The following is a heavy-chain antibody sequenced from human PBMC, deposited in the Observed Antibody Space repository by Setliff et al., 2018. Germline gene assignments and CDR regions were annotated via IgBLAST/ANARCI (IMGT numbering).Heavy chain of an antibody. J-gene: IGHJ6*02. CDR2: IYQSGST. CDR1: GDSISSSNW. D-gene: IGHD1-26*01. Sequence: SETLSLTCAVSGDSISSSNWWNWVRQPPGKGLEWIGEIYQSGSTKYNPSLKSRVTISVDKSKNQFSLKLSSVTAADTAVYYCARSSYSGSYLNVWGQGTTVTVSS. CDR3: ARSSYSGSYLNV. V-gene: IGHV4-4*02.